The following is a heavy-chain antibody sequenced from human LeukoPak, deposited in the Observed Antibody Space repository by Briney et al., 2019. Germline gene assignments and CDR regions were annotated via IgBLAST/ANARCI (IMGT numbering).Heavy chain of an antibody. Sequence: SETLSLTCTVSGGSISSYYWSWIRQPPGKGREGSGYIYYSGSTNYNPSLKSRVTISVDTSKNQSSLKMSSATAADTAVYYCARGYGSGSYYPYYYYYYMDVWGKGTTVTISS. D-gene: IGHD3-10*01. CDR2: IYYSGST. J-gene: IGHJ6*03. V-gene: IGHV4-59*01. CDR3: ARGYGSGSYYPYYYYYYMDV. CDR1: GGSISSYY.